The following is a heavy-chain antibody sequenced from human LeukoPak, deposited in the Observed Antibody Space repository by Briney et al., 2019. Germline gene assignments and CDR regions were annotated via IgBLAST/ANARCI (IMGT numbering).Heavy chain of an antibody. D-gene: IGHD1-26*01. Sequence: TSETLSLTCTVSGGSISTYYWTWIRQPPGKGLEWIGEINHSGSTNYNPSLKSRVTISVDTSKNQFSLKLSSVTAADTAVYYCARVYSGSYNYWGQGTLVTVSS. CDR3: ARVYSGSYNY. CDR1: GGSISTYY. CDR2: INHSGST. J-gene: IGHJ4*02. V-gene: IGHV4-34*01.